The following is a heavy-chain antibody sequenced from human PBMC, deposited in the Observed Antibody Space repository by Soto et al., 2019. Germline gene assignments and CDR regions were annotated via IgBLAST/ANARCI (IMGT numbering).Heavy chain of an antibody. CDR2: ITASGGST. J-gene: IGHJ5*02. CDR3: AKAPYSYGLNWFDP. V-gene: IGHV3-23*01. Sequence: GGSLRLSCAASGFTFSSYAMSWVRQAPGKGLEWVSGITASGGSTHYADSVKGRFTISRDNSNNTLYLQMNNLRADDTALFYCAKAPYSYGLNWFDPWGPGTLVTVSS. CDR1: GFTFSSYA. D-gene: IGHD5-18*01.